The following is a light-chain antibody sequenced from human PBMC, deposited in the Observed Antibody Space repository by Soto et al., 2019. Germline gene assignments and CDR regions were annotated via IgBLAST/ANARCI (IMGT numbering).Light chain of an antibody. J-gene: IGKJ1*01. Sequence: ILMTQSPATLSVSPGERATLSCRASQGVSSNLAWYQQKPGQAPRLLIYDASTRATGIPARFSGSGSGTEFTLTISSLQSEDFEVYYCQQYNNWPPWTFGQGTKVEIK. CDR1: QGVSSN. V-gene: IGKV3-15*01. CDR2: DAS. CDR3: QQYNNWPPWT.